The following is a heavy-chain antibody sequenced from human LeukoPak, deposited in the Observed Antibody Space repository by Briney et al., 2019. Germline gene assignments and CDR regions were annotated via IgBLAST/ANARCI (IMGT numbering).Heavy chain of an antibody. CDR3: ARGDRVLRFLEWANNHYYYYMDV. J-gene: IGHJ6*03. CDR2: IIPIFGTA. V-gene: IGHV1-69*13. Sequence: WASVKVSCKASGGTFSSYAISWVRQAPGQGLEWMGGIIPIFGTANYAQKFQGRVTITADESTSTAYMELSSLRSEDTAVYYCARGDRVLRFLEWANNHYYYYMDVWGKGTTVTVSS. D-gene: IGHD3-3*01. CDR1: GGTFSSYA.